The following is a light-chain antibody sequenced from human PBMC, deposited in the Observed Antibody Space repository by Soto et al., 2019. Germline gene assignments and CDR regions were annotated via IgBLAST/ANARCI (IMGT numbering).Light chain of an antibody. CDR2: DTS. V-gene: IGKV4-1*01. CDR1: PSVLYTYDNRNY. Sequence: DIAMTQSPDSLAVSLGERATINCESSPSVLYTYDNRNYLTWYQQRPGKVPQLLIYDTSNLESGVSSRFSGSGSGTDFTFTISSLQAEDFATYYCQQTRSYPSTFGGGTKVDIK. CDR3: QQTRSYPST. J-gene: IGKJ4*01.